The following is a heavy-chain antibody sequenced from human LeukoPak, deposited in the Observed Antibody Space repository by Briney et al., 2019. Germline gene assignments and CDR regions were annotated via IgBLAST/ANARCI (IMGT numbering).Heavy chain of an antibody. Sequence: SETLSLTCSVSGYSISSGYYWGWIRQPPGKGLEWIGNIFHSGSTYPNPSLKSRLTISVDTSKNQFSLKLNSVTAADTAVYYCARDSGYYVDYWGQGTLVTVSS. CDR2: IFHSGST. J-gene: IGHJ4*02. CDR3: ARDSGYYVDY. V-gene: IGHV4-38-2*02. CDR1: GYSISSGYY. D-gene: IGHD3-22*01.